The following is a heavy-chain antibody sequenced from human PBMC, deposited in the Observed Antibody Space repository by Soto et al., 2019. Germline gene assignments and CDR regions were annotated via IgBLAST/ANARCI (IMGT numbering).Heavy chain of an antibody. V-gene: IGHV4-39*01. Sequence: QLQLQESGPGLVKPSETLSLICTVSGGSISSSTYYWGWIRQPPGKGLEWIGNIYYSGSTCYNQSLKSRVTISVDTSKNQFSLKLSSVTAADTAMYFCARHARGSCYSWGQGTLVTVSS. CDR1: GGSISSSTYY. CDR2: IYYSGST. D-gene: IGHD2-15*01. J-gene: IGHJ4*02. CDR3: ARHARGSCYS.